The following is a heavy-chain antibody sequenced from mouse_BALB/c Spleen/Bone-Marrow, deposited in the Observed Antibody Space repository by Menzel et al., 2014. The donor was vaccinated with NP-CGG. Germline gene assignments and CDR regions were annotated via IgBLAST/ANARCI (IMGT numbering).Heavy chain of an antibody. V-gene: IGHV1-14*01. CDR1: GYTFTSYV. Sequence: EVKLVESGPELVKPGASVKMSCKASGYTFTSYVMHWVKQKPGQGLEWIGYINPYNDGTKYNEKFKGKATLTSDKSSSTAYMELSSLTSEDSAVYYCARDGNPYWYFDVWGAGTTVTVSS. D-gene: IGHD2-1*01. J-gene: IGHJ1*01. CDR2: INPYNDGT. CDR3: ARDGNPYWYFDV.